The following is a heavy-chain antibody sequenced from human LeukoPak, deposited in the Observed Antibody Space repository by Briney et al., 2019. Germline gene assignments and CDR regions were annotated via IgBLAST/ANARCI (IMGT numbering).Heavy chain of an antibody. CDR1: GYTFTGYY. V-gene: IGHV1-2*02. J-gene: IGHJ4*02. D-gene: IGHD3-10*01. CDR2: INPNSGGT. Sequence: GASVKVSCKASGYTFTGYYMHWVRQAPGQGLEWMGWINPNSGGTNYAQKFQGRVTMTRDTSISTAYMELRSLRSDDTAVYYCARTTYYYGSGSYPADYWGQGTLVTVSS. CDR3: ARTTYYYGSGSYPADY.